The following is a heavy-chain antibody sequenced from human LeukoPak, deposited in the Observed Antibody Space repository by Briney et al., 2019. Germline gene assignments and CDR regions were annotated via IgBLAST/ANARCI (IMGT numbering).Heavy chain of an antibody. CDR3: AKIGLDGVAPIFEY. Sequence: GGSLRLSCAASGFTFSSYATSWVRQAPGKGLEWVSAISGSGGSTYYADSVTGRFTISRDNSKNTLYRQVNCLRAEDTAVYYCAKIGLDGVAPIFEYWGQGTLVTVSS. D-gene: IGHD3-10*01. CDR2: ISGSGGST. J-gene: IGHJ4*02. V-gene: IGHV3-23*01. CDR1: GFTFSSYA.